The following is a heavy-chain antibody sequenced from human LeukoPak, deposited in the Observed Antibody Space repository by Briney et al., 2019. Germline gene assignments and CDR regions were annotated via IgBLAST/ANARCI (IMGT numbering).Heavy chain of an antibody. CDR3: AILAARPAY. D-gene: IGHD6-6*01. CDR1: GYTFTSYY. J-gene: IGHJ4*02. V-gene: IGHV1-46*01. CDR2: INPSGGST. Sequence: ASVKVSCKASGYTFTSYYMHWVRQAPGQGLEWMGIINPSGGSTSYAQKFQGRVTMTRDTSISTAYMELSRLRSDDTAVYYCAILAARPAYWGQGTLVTVSS.